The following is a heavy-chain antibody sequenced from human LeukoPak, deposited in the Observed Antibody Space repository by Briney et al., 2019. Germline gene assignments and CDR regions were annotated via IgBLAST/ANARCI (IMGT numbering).Heavy chain of an antibody. CDR1: GGSFSGYY. CDR3: ARGRTYYYDTSGYYPSIYYGMDV. D-gene: IGHD3-22*01. Sequence: SETLSLTCAVSGGSFSGYYWYWIRQPPGKGLEWIGEINHGESTDYNPSLKSRATLSVDTSKNQFSLKLTSVTAADTAVYYCARGRTYYYDTSGYYPSIYYGMDVWGQGTTVIVSS. V-gene: IGHV4-34*01. J-gene: IGHJ6*02. CDR2: INHGEST.